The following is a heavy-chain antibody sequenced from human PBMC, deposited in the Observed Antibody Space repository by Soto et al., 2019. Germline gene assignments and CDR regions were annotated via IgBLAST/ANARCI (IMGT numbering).Heavy chain of an antibody. CDR2: ISPRSTFR. CDR3: ARQLPVGATSWFDP. V-gene: IGHV3-11*06. D-gene: IGHD1-26*01. J-gene: IGHJ5*02. Sequence: PGGSLRLSCATSGFSISDSYMSWIRQAPGKGLEWISYISPRSTFRDYADSLKGRFTISRDSVKNSVYLQMNNLTADDTGVYYCARQLPVGATSWFDPWGQGTLVTVSS. CDR1: GFSISDSY.